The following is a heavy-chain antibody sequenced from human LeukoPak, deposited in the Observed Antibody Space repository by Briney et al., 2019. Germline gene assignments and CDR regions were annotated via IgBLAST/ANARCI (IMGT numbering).Heavy chain of an antibody. CDR3: GKAVAGSFDY. D-gene: IGHD6-19*01. CDR2: ISWNSGSI. Sequence: GGSLRLSCAASGFTFDDYAMHWVRQAPGKGLEWVSGISWNSGSIGYADSVKGRFTISRDNANNSLYLQMNSLRAEDTALYSCGKAVAGSFDYWGQGTLVTVSS. V-gene: IGHV3-9*01. J-gene: IGHJ4*02. CDR1: GFTFDDYA.